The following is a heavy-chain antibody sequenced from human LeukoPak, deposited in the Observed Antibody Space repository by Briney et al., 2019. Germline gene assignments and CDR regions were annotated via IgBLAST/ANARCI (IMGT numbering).Heavy chain of an antibody. Sequence: GGSLRLSCAASGFTFSSYAMHRVRQAPGKGLEWVAVISYDGSNKYYADSVKGRFTISRDNSKNTLYLQMNSLRAEDAAVYYCARVPETTVATFDYWGQGTLVTVSS. J-gene: IGHJ4*02. CDR1: GFTFSSYA. V-gene: IGHV3-30*01. CDR3: ARVPETTVATFDY. D-gene: IGHD4-23*01. CDR2: ISYDGSNK.